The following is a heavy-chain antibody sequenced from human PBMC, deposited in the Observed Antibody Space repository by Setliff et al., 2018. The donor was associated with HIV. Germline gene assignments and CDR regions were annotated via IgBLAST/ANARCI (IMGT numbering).Heavy chain of an antibody. Sequence: GGSLRLSCEVSGFTFDDYGLSWVRQAPGKGLEWVAGSNWNGKSTGYGDSVKGRFIISRDNAKKSWYLQMNSLRAEDTALYYCAIGLLTGEIDYWGQGTLVTVSS. CDR1: GFTFDDYG. CDR3: AIGLLTGEIDY. V-gene: IGHV3-20*04. J-gene: IGHJ4*02. D-gene: IGHD3-9*01. CDR2: SNWNGKST.